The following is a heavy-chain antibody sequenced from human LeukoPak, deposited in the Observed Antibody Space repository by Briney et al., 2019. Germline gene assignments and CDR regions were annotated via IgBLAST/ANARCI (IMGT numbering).Heavy chain of an antibody. CDR3: ATDLGPCGGDCYSGFPFDY. J-gene: IGHJ4*02. CDR1: GYTLTELS. CDR2: FDPEDGET. D-gene: IGHD2-21*02. Sequence: RASVKVSCRVSGYTLTELSMPWVRQAPGKGLEWMGGFDPEDGETIYAQKFQGRVTMTEDTSTDTAYMELSSLRSEDTAVYYCATDLGPCGGDCYSGFPFDYWGQGTLVTVSS. V-gene: IGHV1-24*01.